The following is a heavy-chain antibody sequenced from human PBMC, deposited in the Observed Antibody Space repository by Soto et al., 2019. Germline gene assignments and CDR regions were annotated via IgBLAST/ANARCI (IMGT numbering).Heavy chain of an antibody. J-gene: IGHJ4*02. Sequence: VQLVESGGGVVQPGRSLRLSCAASGFTFSSYGMHWVRQAPGKGLEWVAVIWYDGSNKYYADSVKGRFTISRDNSKNTLYLQMNSLRAEDTAVYYCAREGPRGYYFDYWGQGTLVTVSS. CDR2: IWYDGSNK. CDR1: GFTFSSYG. D-gene: IGHD3-10*01. CDR3: AREGPRGYYFDY. V-gene: IGHV3-33*01.